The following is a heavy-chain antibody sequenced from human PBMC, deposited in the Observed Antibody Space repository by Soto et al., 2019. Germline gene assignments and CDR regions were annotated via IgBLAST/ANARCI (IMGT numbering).Heavy chain of an antibody. CDR2: IHPVDSDT. Sequence: PGESLKISCKGSGYDFTKYWVAWVRQMPGKGLEWMGIIHPVDSDTRYSPSFQGQVTISADRTIDTAFLQCSSLKATDTATSFCARRGSYESPFYYYGMEIWGQGTAVTVSS. CDR3: ARRGSYESPFYYYGMEI. J-gene: IGHJ6*02. CDR1: GYDFTKYW. D-gene: IGHD1-26*01. V-gene: IGHV5-51*01.